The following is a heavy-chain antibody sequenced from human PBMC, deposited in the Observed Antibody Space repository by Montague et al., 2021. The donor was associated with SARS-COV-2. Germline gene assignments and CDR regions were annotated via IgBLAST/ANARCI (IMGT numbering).Heavy chain of an antibody. D-gene: IGHD6-19*01. CDR3: VRYSGWFYFDF. V-gene: IGHV6-1*01. CDR1: GDSVARHRRR. CDR2: TYHRYKWYS. J-gene: IGHJ4*02. Sequence: CAISGDSVARHRRRSDGHTSALQSLRQCLCRTYHRYKWYSDYAPSVRGRLTVNPDASKNEFSLELNYVTPEDTAVYYCVRYSGWFYFDFWGQGTLVTVSS.